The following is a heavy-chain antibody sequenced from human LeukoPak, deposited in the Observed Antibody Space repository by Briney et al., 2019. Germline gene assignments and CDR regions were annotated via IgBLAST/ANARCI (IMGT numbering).Heavy chain of an antibody. CDR1: GFTFSSYW. CDR2: IKQDGSEK. V-gene: IGHV3-7*03. CDR3: ARGARRGYCSSTSCYYY. Sequence: GGSLRLSCAASGFTFSSYWMSWVRQAPGKGLEWVANIKQDGSEKYYVDSVKGRFTISRDNAGNSLYLQMNSLRAEDTAVYYCARGARRGYCSSTSCYYYWGQGTLVTVSS. D-gene: IGHD2-2*01. J-gene: IGHJ4*02.